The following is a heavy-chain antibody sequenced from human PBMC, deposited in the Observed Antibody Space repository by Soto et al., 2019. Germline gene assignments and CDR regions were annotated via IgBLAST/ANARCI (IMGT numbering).Heavy chain of an antibody. CDR1: GGSITSTSYY. V-gene: IGHV4-39*01. J-gene: IGHJ2*01. CDR2: IDYRGSI. Sequence: QLHLQESGPGLVKPSETLSLTCAVSGGSITSTSYYWGWIRQPPGEGLEWIGSIDYRGSIYYNPYRKRRVSLFVGTSTTQFWFMLMSVPGAESAVYDCGRVAAVMGAARYWYLALWGRGPRVSV. D-gene: IGHD2-21*01. CDR3: GRVAAVMGAARYWYLAL.